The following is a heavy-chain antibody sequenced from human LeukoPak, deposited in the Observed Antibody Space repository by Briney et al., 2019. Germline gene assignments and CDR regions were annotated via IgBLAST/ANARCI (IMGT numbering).Heavy chain of an antibody. CDR3: ARATWITIFGVVSHFDY. J-gene: IGHJ4*02. CDR2: INHSGST. D-gene: IGHD3-3*01. V-gene: IGHV4-34*01. CDR1: GGSFSGYY. Sequence: PSETLSLTCAVYGGSFSGYYWSWIRQPPGKGLEWIGEINHSGSTNYNPSLKSRVTISVDTSKNQSSLKLSSVTAADTAVYYCARATWITIFGVVSHFDYWGQGTLVTVSS.